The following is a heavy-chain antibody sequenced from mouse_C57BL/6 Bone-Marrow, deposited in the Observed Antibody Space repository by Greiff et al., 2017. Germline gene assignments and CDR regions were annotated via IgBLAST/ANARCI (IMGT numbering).Heavy chain of an antibody. Sequence: EVMLVESGGGLVQPGGSLSLSCAASGFTFTDYYMSWVRQPSGKALEWLGFIRNKANGYTTEYSASVKGRFTISRDNSQSILYLQMNALRAEDSATYYCARLYGNSFDYWGQGTTLTVSS. CDR1: GFTFTDYY. J-gene: IGHJ2*01. D-gene: IGHD2-1*01. CDR2: IRNKANGYTT. V-gene: IGHV7-3*01. CDR3: ARLYGNSFDY.